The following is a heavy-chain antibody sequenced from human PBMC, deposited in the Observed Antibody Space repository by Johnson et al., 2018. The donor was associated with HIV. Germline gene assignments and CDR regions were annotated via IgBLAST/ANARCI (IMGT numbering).Heavy chain of an antibody. CDR3: AKRGDSSGDAFDI. Sequence: VQLVESGGGLVKPGGSLRLSCAASGFTFSNAWMSWVRQAPGKGLEWVGRIKSKTDGGTTDYAAPVKGRFTISRDDSKNTLFLQMNSLKTEDTAVYYCAKRGDSSGDAFDIWGQGTLVIVSS. J-gene: IGHJ3*02. CDR2: IKSKTDGGTT. CDR1: GFTFSNAW. D-gene: IGHD6-25*01. V-gene: IGHV3-15*01.